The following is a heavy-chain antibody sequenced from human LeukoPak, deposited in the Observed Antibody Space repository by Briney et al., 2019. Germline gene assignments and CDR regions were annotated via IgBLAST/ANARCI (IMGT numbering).Heavy chain of an antibody. CDR2: IYGSTSA. Sequence: PGGSLRLSCAASGFTVSSNYINWVRQAPGKGLEWVSLIYGSTSADYADSVKGRFTISRDTSMNTVYLQMNSLRAEDTAVYYCARLNFGDDYWGQGTPVTVSS. CDR1: GFTVSSNY. J-gene: IGHJ4*02. D-gene: IGHD4-17*01. V-gene: IGHV3-66*01. CDR3: ARLNFGDDY.